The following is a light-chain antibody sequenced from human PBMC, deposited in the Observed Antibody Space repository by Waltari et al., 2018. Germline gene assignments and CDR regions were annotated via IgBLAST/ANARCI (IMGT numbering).Light chain of an antibody. CDR1: SSNIGSNT. CDR3: AAWDDSLNGVV. J-gene: IGLJ2*01. V-gene: IGLV1-44*01. Sequence: QSVLTQPPSASGTPGQRVTISCSGSSSNIGSNTVNWYQQLPGTAPKLLTYSNNRRPSGVPDRFAGSKSGTSASLAISGLQSEDEADYYCAAWDDSLNGVVFGGGTKLTVL. CDR2: SNN.